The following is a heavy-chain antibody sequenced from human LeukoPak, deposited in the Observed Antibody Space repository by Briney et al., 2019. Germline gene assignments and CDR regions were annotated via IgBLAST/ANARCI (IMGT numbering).Heavy chain of an antibody. V-gene: IGHV1-24*01. CDR2: FDPEDGET. Sequence: ASVKVSCKVSGYTLTELSMHWVRQAPGKGLEWMGGFDPEDGETIYAQKFQGRVTMTEDTSTDTAYMELSSLRSEDTAVYYCARKATRLWFGERKNWFDPWGQGTLVTVSS. CDR3: ARKATRLWFGERKNWFDP. J-gene: IGHJ5*02. D-gene: IGHD3-10*01. CDR1: GYTLTELS.